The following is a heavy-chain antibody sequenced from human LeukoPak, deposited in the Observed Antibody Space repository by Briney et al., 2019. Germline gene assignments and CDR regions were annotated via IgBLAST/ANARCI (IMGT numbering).Heavy chain of an antibody. J-gene: IGHJ4*02. D-gene: IGHD6-19*01. CDR1: GFTVSSNY. CDR3: ARGAGGWEEGYFDY. CDR2: IYSGGST. V-gene: IGHV3-66*01. Sequence: KSGGSLRLSCAASGFTVSSNYMSWVRQAPGKGLEWVSVIYSGGSTYYADSVKGRFTISRDNAKNSLYLQMNSLRAEDTAVYYCARGAGGWEEGYFDYWGQGTLVTVSS.